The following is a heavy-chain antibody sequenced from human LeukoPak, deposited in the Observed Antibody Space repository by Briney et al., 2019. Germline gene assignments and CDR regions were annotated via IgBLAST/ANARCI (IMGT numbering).Heavy chain of an antibody. CDR2: SSSSSSTI. V-gene: IGHV3-48*01. CDR1: GFTFSSYS. Sequence: QTGGSLRLSCAASGFTFSSYSMNWVRQAPGKGLEWVSYSSSSSSTIYYADSVKGRFTISRDNAKNSLYLQMNSLRAEDTAVYYCARGLILEWLPSYYFDYWGQGTLVTVSS. D-gene: IGHD2-15*01. CDR3: ARGLILEWLPSYYFDY. J-gene: IGHJ4*02.